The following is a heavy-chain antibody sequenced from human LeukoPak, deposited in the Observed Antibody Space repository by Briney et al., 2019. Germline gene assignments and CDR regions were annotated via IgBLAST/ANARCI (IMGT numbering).Heavy chain of an antibody. J-gene: IGHJ4*02. CDR1: GFIFSRNS. V-gene: IGHV3-21*01. Sequence: PGGSLRLSCAASGFIFSRNSMNWVRQAPGKGLEWVSSISSSSSYIYYADSVKGRFTISRDNAKNSLYLQMYSLRTEDTAVYYCASAGDSSEIDYWGQGSLVTVSS. CDR2: ISSSSSYI. D-gene: IGHD5-18*01. CDR3: ASAGDSSEIDY.